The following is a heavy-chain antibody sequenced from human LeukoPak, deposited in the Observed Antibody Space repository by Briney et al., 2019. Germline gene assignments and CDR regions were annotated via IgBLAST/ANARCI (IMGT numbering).Heavy chain of an antibody. CDR1: GFTFSSYA. J-gene: IGHJ4*02. CDR3: AKADDSSGYYISLFDY. Sequence: GGSLRLSCAASGFTFSSYAMSRVRQAPGKGLEWVSAISGSGGSTYYADSVKGRFTISRDNSKNTLYLQMNSLRAEDTAVYYCAKADDSSGYYISLFDYWGQGTLVTVSS. D-gene: IGHD3-22*01. CDR2: ISGSGGST. V-gene: IGHV3-23*01.